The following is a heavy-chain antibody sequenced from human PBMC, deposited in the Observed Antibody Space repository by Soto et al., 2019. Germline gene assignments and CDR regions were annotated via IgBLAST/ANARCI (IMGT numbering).Heavy chain of an antibody. CDR2: ITSKSTTV. CDR3: AREMGACSDSSCYPGPYDS. CDR1: GFTFTSYS. J-gene: IGHJ5*02. V-gene: IGHV3-48*02. Sequence: GGSLRLSCAASGFTFTSYSMNWVRQAPGQGLVWVSYITSKSTTVKYADSVKGRFTVSRDNAKNSLYLQLNSLRDEDTAVYYCAREMGACSDSSCYPGPYDSWGQGTLVTVSS. D-gene: IGHD3-16*01.